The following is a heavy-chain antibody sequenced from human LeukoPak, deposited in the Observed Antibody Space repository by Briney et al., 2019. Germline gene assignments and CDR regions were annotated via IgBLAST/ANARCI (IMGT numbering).Heavy chain of an antibody. J-gene: IGHJ3*02. CDR1: GYTFTSYY. V-gene: IGHV1-46*01. D-gene: IGHD3-22*01. CDR3: ARDGANAYYYDSSGYVI. CDR2: INPSGGNT. Sequence: ASVKVSCKASGYTFTSYYMHWVRQAPGQGLEWMGIINPSGGNTSYAQKFQGRVTMTRDMSTSTVDMELSSLRSEDTAVYYCARDGANAYYYDSSGYVIWGQGTMVTVSS.